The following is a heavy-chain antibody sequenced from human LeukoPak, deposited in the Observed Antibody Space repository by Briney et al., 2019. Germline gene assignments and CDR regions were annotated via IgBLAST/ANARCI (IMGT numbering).Heavy chain of an antibody. Sequence: GGSLRLSCAASGFTFSGSTMHWVRQASGKGLEWVGRIRSKANNHATAYAASVKGRFTISRDDSKNTANLQMNSLKTEDTAVYYCISDSSDYYYELKWDYWGQGTLVTVSS. D-gene: IGHD3-22*01. CDR2: IRSKANNHAT. V-gene: IGHV3-73*01. CDR1: GFTFSGST. J-gene: IGHJ4*02. CDR3: ISDSSDYYYELKWDY.